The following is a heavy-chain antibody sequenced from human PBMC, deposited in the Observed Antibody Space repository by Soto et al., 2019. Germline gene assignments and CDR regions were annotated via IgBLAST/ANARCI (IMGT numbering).Heavy chain of an antibody. CDR2: ISYDGSNK. D-gene: IGHD3-9*01. Sequence: QVQLVESGGGVVQPGRSLRLSCAASGFTFSSYAMHWVRQAPGKGLEWVAVISYDGSNKYYADSVKGRFTISRDNSKNTLYLQMNSLRDEDTAVYYCARDPNVLRYFDSFDYWGQGTLVTVSS. CDR3: ARDPNVLRYFDSFDY. J-gene: IGHJ4*02. CDR1: GFTFSSYA. V-gene: IGHV3-30-3*01.